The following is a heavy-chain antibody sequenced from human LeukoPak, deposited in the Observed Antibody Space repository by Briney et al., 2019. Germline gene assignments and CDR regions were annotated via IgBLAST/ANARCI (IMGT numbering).Heavy chain of an antibody. J-gene: IGHJ4*02. D-gene: IGHD4-17*01. CDR1: GFTFSSYG. Sequence: PGGSLRLSCAASGFTFSSYGMHWVRQAPGKGLEWVAFIRYDGSNKYYAHSVKGRFTISRDNSKNTLYLQMNSLRAEDTAVYYCAKDPYGDYTFDYWGQGTLVTVSS. CDR2: IRYDGSNK. CDR3: AKDPYGDYTFDY. V-gene: IGHV3-30*02.